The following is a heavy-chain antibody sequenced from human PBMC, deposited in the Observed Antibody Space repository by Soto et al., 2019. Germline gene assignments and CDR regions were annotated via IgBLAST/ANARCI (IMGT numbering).Heavy chain of an antibody. CDR2: ISYDGSNK. Sequence: PGGSLRLSCAASGFTFSSYAMHWVRQAPGKGPEWVAVISYDGSNKYYADSVKGRFTISRDNSKNTLYLQMNSLRAEDTAVYYCTTAERYCSGDNCYYYYGMDVWGQGTTVTVSS. J-gene: IGHJ6*02. CDR1: GFTFSSYA. V-gene: IGHV3-30-3*01. CDR3: TTAERYCSGDNCYYYYGMDV. D-gene: IGHD2-15*01.